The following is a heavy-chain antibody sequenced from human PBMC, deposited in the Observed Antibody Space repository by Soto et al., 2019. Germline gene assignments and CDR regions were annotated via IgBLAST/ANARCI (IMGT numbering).Heavy chain of an antibody. CDR2: ISSSSSYI. CDR1: GFTFSSYS. Sequence: ESLKISCAASGFTFSSYSMNWVRQAPGKGLEWVSSISSSSSYIYYADSVKGRFTISRDNAKNSLYLQMNSLRAEDTAVYYCARKPARATVTTPFDYWGQGTLVTVSS. D-gene: IGHD4-17*01. J-gene: IGHJ4*02. V-gene: IGHV3-21*01. CDR3: ARKPARATVTTPFDY.